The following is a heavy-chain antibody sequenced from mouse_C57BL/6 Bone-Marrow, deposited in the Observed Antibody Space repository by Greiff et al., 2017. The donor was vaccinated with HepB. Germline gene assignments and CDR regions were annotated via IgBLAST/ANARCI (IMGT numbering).Heavy chain of an antibody. J-gene: IGHJ1*03. D-gene: IGHD1-1*01. CDR3: ARDRRYYGPKGGYFDV. V-gene: IGHV5-4*01. CDR1: GFTFSSYA. CDR2: ISDGGSYT. Sequence: EVQLQESGGGLVKPGGSLKLSCAASGFTFSSYAMPWVRQTPEKRLEWVATISDGGSYTYYPDNVKGRFTITRDNTKNNRYMQMSHLKSEDTAMYYGARDRRYYGPKGGYFDVWGTGTTVTVSS.